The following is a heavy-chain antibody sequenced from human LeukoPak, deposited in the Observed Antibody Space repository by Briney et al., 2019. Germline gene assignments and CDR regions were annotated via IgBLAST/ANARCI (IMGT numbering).Heavy chain of an antibody. CDR2: ISSSGSTI. J-gene: IGHJ3*02. Sequence: GGSLRLSCAASGFTFSSYEMNWVRQAPGKGLEWVSYISSSGSTIYYADSVKGRFTISRDNSKNTLYLQMNSLRAEDTAVYYCAKDRKAYCGGDCYGSDAFDIWGQGTMVTVSS. V-gene: IGHV3-48*03. CDR3: AKDRKAYCGGDCYGSDAFDI. D-gene: IGHD2-21*02. CDR1: GFTFSSYE.